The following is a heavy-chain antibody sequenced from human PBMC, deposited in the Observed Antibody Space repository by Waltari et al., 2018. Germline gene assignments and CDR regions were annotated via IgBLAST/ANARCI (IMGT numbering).Heavy chain of an antibody. CDR2: IRQDGLDR. V-gene: IGHV3-7*01. CDR1: GSSLSSYW. D-gene: IGHD2-8*01. Sequence: EVQLVESGGGLVQPGGSLRPSCAAAGSSLSSYWMSWVRQAPGKGLEWVANIRQDGLDRGHGDSVKGRFIISRDNARNSVYLQMNSLTAEDTAVYYCARDVNGVLDYWGQGTLVTVSS. CDR3: ARDVNGVLDY. J-gene: IGHJ4*02.